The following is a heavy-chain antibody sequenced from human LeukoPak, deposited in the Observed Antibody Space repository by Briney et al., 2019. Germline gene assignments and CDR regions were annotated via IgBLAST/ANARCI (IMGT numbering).Heavy chain of an antibody. CDR2: ISGSGYGT. D-gene: IGHD3-22*01. CDR1: GFTFSRYA. V-gene: IGHV3-23*01. J-gene: IGHJ4*02. Sequence: GGSLRLSCAASGFTFSRYAMTWVRQAPGKGLEWVSAISGSGYGTYYADPVKGRFTISRDNSKNTLYLQMNSLRAEDTAVYYCAKDREAYYDSSGYPLYFDYWGQGTLVTVSS. CDR3: AKDREAYYDSSGYPLYFDY.